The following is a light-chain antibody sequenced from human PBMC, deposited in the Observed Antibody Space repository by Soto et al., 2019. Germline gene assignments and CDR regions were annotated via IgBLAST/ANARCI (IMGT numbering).Light chain of an antibody. CDR1: QSVLHSSSNKNY. V-gene: IGKV4-1*01. CDR2: WAS. CDR3: QQYYPTPQLT. Sequence: DIVMTQSPDSLAVSLGERATINCKSSQSVLHSSSNKNYLAWYQQKPGQPPNLLIYWASTRESGVPDRFSGGESGTDSPLTISSLQPEDVVFYSCQQYYPTPQLTFGGGTKVETK. J-gene: IGKJ4*01.